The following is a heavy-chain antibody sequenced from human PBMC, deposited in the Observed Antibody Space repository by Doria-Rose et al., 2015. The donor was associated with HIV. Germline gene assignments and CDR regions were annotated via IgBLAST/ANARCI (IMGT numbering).Heavy chain of an antibody. D-gene: IGHD1-1*01. J-gene: IGHJ4*02. CDR3: ARGATGTLRY. V-gene: IGHV4-34*01. Sequence: VQLQQWGAGLLKPSETLSLTCAVYGASFSGFYWTWIRQPPGKGLEWIGEINHRGSTNYSPSLKSRVTISVDTSKNQFSLNLSSVTAADTAVYYCARGATGTLRYGGQGTLVTVSS. CDR2: INHRGST. CDR1: GASFSGFY.